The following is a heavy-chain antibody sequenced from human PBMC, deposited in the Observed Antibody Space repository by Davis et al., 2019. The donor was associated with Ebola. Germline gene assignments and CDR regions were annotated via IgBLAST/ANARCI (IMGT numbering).Heavy chain of an antibody. Sequence: AASVKVSCKASGGTFSSYAISWVRPAPGQGLEWMGGIIPIFGTANYAQKLQGRVTMTTDTSTSTAYMELRSLRSDDTAVYYCARDMGMVQEANWFDPWGQGTLVTVSS. CDR2: IIPIFGTA. CDR1: GGTFSSYA. J-gene: IGHJ5*02. D-gene: IGHD3-10*01. CDR3: ARDMGMVQEANWFDP. V-gene: IGHV1-69*05.